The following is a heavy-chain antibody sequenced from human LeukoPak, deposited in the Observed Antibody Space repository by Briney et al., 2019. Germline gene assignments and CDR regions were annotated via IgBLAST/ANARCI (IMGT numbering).Heavy chain of an antibody. CDR3: ARHMGGTGYFDY. CDR2: INPNSGGT. Sequence: ASVKVSCKASGYTFTRYYMHWVRQAPGQGLEWMGWINPNSGGTNYAQKFQGRVTLTRDTSISTAYMELSSLRSDDTAVYYCARHMGGTGYFDYWGQGTLVTVSS. J-gene: IGHJ4*02. D-gene: IGHD1-26*01. CDR1: GYTFTRYY. V-gene: IGHV1-2*02.